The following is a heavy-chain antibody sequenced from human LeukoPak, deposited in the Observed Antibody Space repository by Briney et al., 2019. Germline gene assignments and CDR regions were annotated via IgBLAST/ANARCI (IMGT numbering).Heavy chain of an antibody. D-gene: IGHD3-3*01. Sequence: SQTLSLTCTVSGGSISSGGYYWSWIRQPPGKGLEWIGYIYYSGSTNYNPSLKSRVTISVDTSKNQFSLKLSSVTAADTAVYYCARGPHYDFWSGYSHYFDYWGQGTLVTVSS. CDR1: GGSISSGGYY. CDR2: IYYSGST. V-gene: IGHV4-61*08. CDR3: ARGPHYDFWSGYSHYFDY. J-gene: IGHJ4*02.